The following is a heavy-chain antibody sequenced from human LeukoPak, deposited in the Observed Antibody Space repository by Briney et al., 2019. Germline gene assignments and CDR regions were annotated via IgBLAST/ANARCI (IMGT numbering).Heavy chain of an antibody. CDR3: ARAGITTTGPLFQH. D-gene: IGHD6-13*01. Sequence: PGGSLRLSCAASGFTFNSYSMNWVRQAPGKGLEWVSYISSSSSTIYHADSVKGRFTISRDNAKSSLYLQMNSLRAEDTAVYYCARAGITTTGPLFQHWGQGTLVIVSS. J-gene: IGHJ1*01. CDR1: GFTFNSYS. CDR2: ISSSSSTI. V-gene: IGHV3-48*01.